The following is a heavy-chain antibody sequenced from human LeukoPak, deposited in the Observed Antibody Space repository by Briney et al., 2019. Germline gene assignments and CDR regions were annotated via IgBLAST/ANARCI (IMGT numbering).Heavy chain of an antibody. D-gene: IGHD6-13*01. CDR3: AKGLYSSLSYYFDY. J-gene: IGHJ4*02. CDR1: GFTFSSYA. V-gene: IGHV3-23*01. CDR2: ISGSGGST. Sequence: GGSLRLSCAASGFTFSSYAMSWVRLAPGKGLEWVSAISGSGGSTYYADSVKGRFTISRDNSKNTLYLQMNSLRAEDTAVYYCAKGLYSSLSYYFDYWGQETLVTVSS.